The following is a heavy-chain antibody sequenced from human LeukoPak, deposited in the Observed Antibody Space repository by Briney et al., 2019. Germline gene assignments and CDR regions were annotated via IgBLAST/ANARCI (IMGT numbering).Heavy chain of an antibody. CDR2: IYYSGST. Sequence: SQTLSLTCNVSGGSLSSGGYYWSWIRQHPGKGLEWIGYIYYSGSTYYNPSLKSRVTISVDTSKNQFSLKLSSVTAADTAVYYCARAGGFFSPFGYWGQGTLVTVSS. CDR3: ARAGGFFSPFGY. D-gene: IGHD3-3*01. V-gene: IGHV4-31*03. J-gene: IGHJ4*02. CDR1: GGSLSSGGYY.